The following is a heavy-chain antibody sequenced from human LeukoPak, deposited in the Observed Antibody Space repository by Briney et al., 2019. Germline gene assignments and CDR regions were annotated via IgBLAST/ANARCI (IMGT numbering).Heavy chain of an antibody. J-gene: IGHJ5*02. CDR1: GGTFSSYA. V-gene: IGHV1-69*04. Sequence: SVKVSCTASGGTFSSYAISWVRQAPGQGLEWMGRIIPILGIANYAQKFQGRVTITADKSTSTAYMELSSLRSEDTAVYYCARDTYCSGGNCYSSWFDPWGQGTLVTVSS. D-gene: IGHD2-15*01. CDR3: ARDTYCSGGNCYSSWFDP. CDR2: IIPILGIA.